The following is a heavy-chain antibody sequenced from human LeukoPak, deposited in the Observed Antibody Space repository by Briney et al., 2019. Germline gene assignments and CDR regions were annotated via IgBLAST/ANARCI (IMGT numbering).Heavy chain of an antibody. CDR2: IYYSGST. CDR1: GGSISSYY. J-gene: IGHJ5*02. CDR3: ARDQGYYDSSGYYYGWFDP. D-gene: IGHD3-22*01. V-gene: IGHV4-59*01. Sequence: SETLSLTCTVSGGSISSYYWSWIRQPPGKGLEWIGYIYYSGSTNYNPSLKSRVTISVDTSKNQFSLKLSSVTAADTAVYYRARDQGYYDSSGYYYGWFDPWGQGTLVTVSS.